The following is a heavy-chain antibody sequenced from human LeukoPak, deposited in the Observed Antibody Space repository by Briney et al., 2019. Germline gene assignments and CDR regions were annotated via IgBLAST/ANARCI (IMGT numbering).Heavy chain of an antibody. V-gene: IGHV4-59*01. CDR2: IYYSGST. CDR1: GGSISSYY. CDR3: ARDASRGYCSSTSCYLGWFDP. J-gene: IGHJ5*02. Sequence: SETLSLTCTVSGGSISSYYWSWIRQPPGKGLEWIGYIYYSGSTNYNPSLKSRVTISVDTSKNQFSLKLSSVTAADTAVYYRARDASRGYCSSTSCYLGWFDPWGQGTLVTVSS. D-gene: IGHD2-2*01.